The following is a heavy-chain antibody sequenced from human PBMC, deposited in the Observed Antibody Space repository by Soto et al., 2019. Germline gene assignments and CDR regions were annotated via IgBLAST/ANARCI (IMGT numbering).Heavy chain of an antibody. CDR1: GYTLTELS. J-gene: IGHJ4*02. V-gene: IGHV1-24*01. CDR3: ARGLAPAAEFTFDY. CDR2: FDPEDGET. D-gene: IGHD6-13*01. Sequence: ASVKVSCKVSGYTLTELSMHWVRQAPGKGLEWMGGFDPEDGETIYAQKFQGRVTMTEDTSTDTAYMELSSVTAADTAVYYCARGLAPAAEFTFDYWGQGTLVTVSS.